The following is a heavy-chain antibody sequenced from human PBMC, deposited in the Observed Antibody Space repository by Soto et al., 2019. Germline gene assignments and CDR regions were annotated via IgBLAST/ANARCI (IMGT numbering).Heavy chain of an antibody. CDR3: ARAPGSWSPYDFWSGPAPKFYYYYMDV. CDR1: GGSISSYY. Sequence: PSETLSLTCTVSGGSISSYYWSWIRQPPGKGLEWIGYIYYSGSTNYNPSLKSRVTISVDTSKNQFSLKLSSVTAADTAVYYCARAPGSWSPYDFWSGPAPKFYYYYMDVWGKGTTVTVSS. J-gene: IGHJ6*03. V-gene: IGHV4-59*01. CDR2: IYYSGST. D-gene: IGHD3-3*01.